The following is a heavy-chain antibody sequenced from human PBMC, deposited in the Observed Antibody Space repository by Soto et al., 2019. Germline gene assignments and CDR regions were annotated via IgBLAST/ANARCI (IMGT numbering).Heavy chain of an antibody. CDR3: ARAKFESTGWHQFDI. D-gene: IGHD7-27*01. CDR2: VSHSGNT. Sequence: PSETLSLTCTVSGGSFTGHFLSWVRQPPGEGLEWIGEVSHSGNTKYYPSLRSRVTLSVDSSKNQISLALTSVTAADTAVYYCARAKFESTGWHQFDIWGQGTLVTVSS. J-gene: IGHJ4*02. V-gene: IGHV4-34*01. CDR1: GGSFTGHF.